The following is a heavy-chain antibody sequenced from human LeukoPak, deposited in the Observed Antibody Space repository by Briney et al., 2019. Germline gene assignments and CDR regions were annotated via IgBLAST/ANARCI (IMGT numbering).Heavy chain of an antibody. CDR1: GFTFNNYA. J-gene: IGHJ4*02. D-gene: IGHD2-15*01. V-gene: IGHV3-30-3*01. Sequence: GGSLRLSCAASGFTFNNYAIHCVRQAPGKGLEWVAVISFDGDNKYYADSVKGRFTISRDNSKNTLYLQMNSLKTEDTAVYYCARVIGWSLFDCWGQGTLVTVSS. CDR3: ARVIGWSLFDC. CDR2: ISFDGDNK.